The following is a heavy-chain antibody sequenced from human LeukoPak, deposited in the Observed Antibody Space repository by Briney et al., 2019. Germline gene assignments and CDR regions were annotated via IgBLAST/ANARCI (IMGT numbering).Heavy chain of an antibody. Sequence: SETLSLTCTVSGGSISSSSYYWGWIRQPPGKGLEWIGSIYYSGSTYYNPSLKSRVTISVDTSKNQFSLKLSSVTAADTAVYYCARDPSQEGMRGDYWGQGTLVTVSS. V-gene: IGHV4-39*07. J-gene: IGHJ4*02. CDR2: IYYSGST. CDR3: ARDPSQEGMRGDY. CDR1: GGSISSSSYY.